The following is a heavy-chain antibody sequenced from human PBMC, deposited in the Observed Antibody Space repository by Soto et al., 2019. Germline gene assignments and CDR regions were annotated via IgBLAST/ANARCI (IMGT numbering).Heavy chain of an antibody. CDR3: AKQQMCVIRALDY. Sequence: EVQLLQSGGGLEQPGGSLRLSCAASGFTFSNYAMSWIRQAPGKGLEWVSTIRETGNTYYADTVMGGFATSRDNFANTRDLQMRRLRAEDTAVYYGAKQQMCVIRALDYWGQGTLVTVSS. CDR2: IRETGNT. D-gene: IGHD4-17*01. V-gene: IGHV3-23*01. J-gene: IGHJ4*02. CDR1: GFTFSNYA.